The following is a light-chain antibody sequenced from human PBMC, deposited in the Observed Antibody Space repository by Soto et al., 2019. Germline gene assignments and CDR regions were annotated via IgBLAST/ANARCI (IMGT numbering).Light chain of an antibody. CDR1: SSDVGSYNL. Sequence: QSVLTQPASVSGSPGQSITISCTGTSSDVGSYNLVSWYQQHPGKAPKLMIYNVSNRPSGVSNRFSGSKSGNTASLTISGLQAEDEGHYYCSSFTSTNTVLFGGGTKLTVL. CDR3: SSFTSTNTVL. J-gene: IGLJ2*01. CDR2: NVS. V-gene: IGLV2-14*02.